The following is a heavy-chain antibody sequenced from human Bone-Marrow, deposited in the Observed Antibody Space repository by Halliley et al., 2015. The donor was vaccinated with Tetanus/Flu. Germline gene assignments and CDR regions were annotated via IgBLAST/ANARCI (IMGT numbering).Heavy chain of an antibody. CDR2: IIPDVEIV. D-gene: IGHD3-9*01. Sequence: LEWMGRIIPDVEIVNYAQEFQGRVTITADKSSSTAYLELSSLKSEDTAFYYCANGHGALTRYDLWGQGTLVTVSS. CDR3: ANGHGALTRYDL. J-gene: IGHJ5*02. V-gene: IGHV1-69*02.